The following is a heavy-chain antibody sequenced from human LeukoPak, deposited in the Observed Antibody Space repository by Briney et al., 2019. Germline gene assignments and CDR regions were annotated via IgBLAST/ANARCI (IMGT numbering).Heavy chain of an antibody. CDR2: INPNSGGT. J-gene: IGHJ5*02. V-gene: IGHV1-2*04. D-gene: IGHD3-10*01. CDR3: ARGPMVRGVSWFDP. Sequence: ASVKVSCKASGYTFTGYYMHWVRQAPGQGLEWMGWINPNSGGTNYAQKFQGWVTMTRDTSISTAYMELSRLRSDDTAVYYCARGPMVRGVSWFDPWGQGTLVTVSS. CDR1: GYTFTGYY.